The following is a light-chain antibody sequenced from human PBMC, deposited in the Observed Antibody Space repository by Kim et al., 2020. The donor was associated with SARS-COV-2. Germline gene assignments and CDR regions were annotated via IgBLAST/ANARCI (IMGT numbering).Light chain of an antibody. J-gene: IGKJ4*01. CDR3: QHRSKWPLT. CDR1: QSVSSY. Sequence: LSPGERATLSCRASQSVSSYLGGYQQKPGQSPRLLIYDASNRATGIPARFSGSGSGTDFTLTISSLEPEDFAVYFCQHRSKWPLTFGGGTKVDIK. V-gene: IGKV3-11*01. CDR2: DAS.